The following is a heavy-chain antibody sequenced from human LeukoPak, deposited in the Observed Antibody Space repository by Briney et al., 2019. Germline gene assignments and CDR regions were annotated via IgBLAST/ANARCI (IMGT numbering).Heavy chain of an antibody. V-gene: IGHV3-23*01. CDR3: AKDHYYYGSGSYYTYYFDY. Sequence: PGGSLRLSCAASGFTFINYAMNWVRQAPGKGLEWVSALSGSGVSTYYADSVKGRFTISRDNSKNTLYLQMNSLRAEDTAVYYSAKDHYYYGSGSYYTYYFDYWGQGTLVTVSS. D-gene: IGHD3-10*01. CDR1: GFTFINYA. J-gene: IGHJ4*02. CDR2: LSGSGVST.